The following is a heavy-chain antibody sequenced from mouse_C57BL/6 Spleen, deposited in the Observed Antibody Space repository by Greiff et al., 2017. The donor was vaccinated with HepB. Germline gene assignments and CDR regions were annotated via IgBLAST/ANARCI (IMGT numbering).Heavy chain of an antibody. Sequence: VKLLESAGGLVQPGSSMKLSCTASGFTFSDYYMAWVRQVPEKGLEWVANINYDGSSTYYLDSLKSRFIISRDNAKNILYLQMSSLKSEDTATYYCARRDYDDYAMDYWGQGTSVTVSS. J-gene: IGHJ4*01. CDR2: INYDGSST. CDR1: GFTFSDYY. CDR3: ARRDYDDYAMDY. D-gene: IGHD2-4*01. V-gene: IGHV5-16*02.